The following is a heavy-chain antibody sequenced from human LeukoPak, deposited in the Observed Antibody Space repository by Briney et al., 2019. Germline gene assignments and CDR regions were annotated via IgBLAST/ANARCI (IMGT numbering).Heavy chain of an antibody. CDR3: ARGPLLGIPYYYYMDV. Sequence: ASVKVSCKASGYTFTGYYMHWVRQAPGQGLEWMGWINPNSGGTNYAQKFQGRVTMTRDTSISTAYMELSRLRSDDTAVYYCARGPLLGIPYYYYMDVWGKGTTVTVSS. J-gene: IGHJ6*03. CDR2: INPNSGGT. D-gene: IGHD6-13*01. CDR1: GYTFTGYY. V-gene: IGHV1-2*02.